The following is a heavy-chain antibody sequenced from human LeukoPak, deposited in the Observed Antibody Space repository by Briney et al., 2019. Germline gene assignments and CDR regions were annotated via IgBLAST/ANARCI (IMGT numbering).Heavy chain of an antibody. V-gene: IGHV4-59*01. CDR2: IYYSGST. Sequence: SETLSLTCTVSGGSISSYYWSWIRQPPGKGLEWIGYIYYSGSTNYNPSPKSRVTISVDPSKNQFSLKLSSVTAADTAVYYCARTHDSSGTIDYWGQGTLVTVSS. CDR1: GGSISSYY. D-gene: IGHD3-22*01. CDR3: ARTHDSSGTIDY. J-gene: IGHJ4*02.